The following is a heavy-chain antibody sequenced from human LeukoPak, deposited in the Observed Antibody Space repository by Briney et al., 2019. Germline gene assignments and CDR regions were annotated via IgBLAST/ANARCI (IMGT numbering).Heavy chain of an antibody. V-gene: IGHV4-59*08. J-gene: IGHJ6*02. CDR3: ARHGGYCTNGVCFRYYYGMDV. CDR1: GGSISSYY. Sequence: SETLSLTCTVSGGSISSYYWSWIRQPPGKGLEWVGYIYYSGSTNYNPSLKSRVTISVDTSKNQFSLKLSSVTAADTAVYSCARHGGYCTNGVCFRYYYGMDVWGQGTTVTVSS. D-gene: IGHD2-8*01. CDR2: IYYSGST.